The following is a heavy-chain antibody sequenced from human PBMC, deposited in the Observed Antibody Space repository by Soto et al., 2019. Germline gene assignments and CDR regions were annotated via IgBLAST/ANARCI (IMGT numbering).Heavy chain of an antibody. CDR1: VFTFISYT. J-gene: IGHJ6*02. CDR3: AREFLGGLDV. V-gene: IGHV3-30*04. CDR2: IPNDARYK. Sequence: GWSLGLSCASSVFTFISYTMHWVRQAPGKGLEWVALIPNDARYKHYADSVKGRSTISRDNSKNTLYLQMNSLRAEDTSMYYCAREFLGGLDVWGQGTTVTVSS. D-gene: IGHD7-27*01.